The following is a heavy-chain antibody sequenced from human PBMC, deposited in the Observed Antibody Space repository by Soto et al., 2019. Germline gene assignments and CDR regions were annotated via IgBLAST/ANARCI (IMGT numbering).Heavy chain of an antibody. V-gene: IGHV3-30*18. CDR3: AKSRGGSSWYEGDS. CDR1: GFTFSSYG. Sequence: QVQLVESGGGVVQPGRSLRLSCAASGFTFSSYGMHWVRQAPGKGLEWVAVISYAGDYQYYADSVKGRFTISRDNSKNTLYLQMNTLRPEDRDVYFCAKSRGGSSWYEGDSWGQGTLVTVSS. D-gene: IGHD6-13*01. CDR2: ISYAGDYQ. J-gene: IGHJ4*02.